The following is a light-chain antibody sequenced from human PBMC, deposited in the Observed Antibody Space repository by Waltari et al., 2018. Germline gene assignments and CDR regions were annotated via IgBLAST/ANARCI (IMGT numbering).Light chain of an antibody. Sequence: EIVLTPSRATLSLSRGERATPSWRASQSLSIFVGWYQQKPSQPPQLLTYDATNRATGIQARFSGSGSGTDFTLPISSLVPEDFAVYSCKQRIGCPPVLTFRPGTNVDV. J-gene: IGKJ3*01. CDR2: DAT. V-gene: IGKV3-11*01. CDR3: KQRIGCPPVLT. CDR1: QSLSIF.